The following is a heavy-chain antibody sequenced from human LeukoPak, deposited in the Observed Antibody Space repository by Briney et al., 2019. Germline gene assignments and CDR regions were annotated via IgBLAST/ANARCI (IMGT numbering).Heavy chain of an antibody. V-gene: IGHV3-23*01. CDR2: ISGSGGST. CDR1: GFTFSSYA. D-gene: IGHD4-11*01. CDR3: AKEGDYRTYYYYYGMDV. J-gene: IGHJ6*02. Sequence: QAGGSLRLSCAASGFTFSSYAMSWVRQAPGKGLEWVSSISGSGGSTYYADSVKGRFTISRDNSKNTLYLQMNSLRAEDTAVYYCAKEGDYRTYYYYYGMDVWGQGTTVTVSS.